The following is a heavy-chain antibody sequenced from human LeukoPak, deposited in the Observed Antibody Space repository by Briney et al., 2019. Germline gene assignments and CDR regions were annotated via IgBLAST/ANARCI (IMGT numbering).Heavy chain of an antibody. V-gene: IGHV4-59*01. J-gene: IGHJ5*02. CDR1: GGSISSYY. Sequence: PSGTLSLTCTVSGGSISSYYWSWIRQPPGKGLEWIGYIYYSGSTNYNPSLKSRVTISVDTSKNQFSLKLSSVTAADTAVYYCARVPTKRNWFDPWGQGTLVTVSS. D-gene: IGHD5-12*01. CDR3: ARVPTKRNWFDP. CDR2: IYYSGST.